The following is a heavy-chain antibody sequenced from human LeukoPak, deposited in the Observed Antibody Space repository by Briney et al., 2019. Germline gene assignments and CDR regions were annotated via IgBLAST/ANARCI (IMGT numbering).Heavy chain of an antibody. CDR1: GYTFTSYA. V-gene: IGHV1-3*01. CDR2: INAGNGNT. CDR3: ARGGIVVPASSGSDY. J-gene: IGHJ4*02. D-gene: IGHD2-2*01. Sequence: ASVKVSCKASGYTFTSYAMHWVRQAPGQRLEWMGWINAGNGNTKYSQKFQGRVTITRDTSASTAYMELSSLRSDDTAVYYCARGGIVVPASSGSDYWGQGTLVTVSS.